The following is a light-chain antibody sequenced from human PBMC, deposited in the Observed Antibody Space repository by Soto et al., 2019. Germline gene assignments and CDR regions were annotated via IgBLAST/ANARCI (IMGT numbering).Light chain of an antibody. CDR2: ATS. J-gene: IGKJ2*01. CDR1: QSVNSNY. Sequence: EIVLTQSPGTLSLSPGERATLSCRASQSVNSNYLAWYHQKPGQAPRLLIYATSSRATGIPDRFSGSGSGTDFTLTISRLEPEDFAVYYCQQYGSSPLYTFGQGTKLEIK. V-gene: IGKV3-20*01. CDR3: QQYGSSPLYT.